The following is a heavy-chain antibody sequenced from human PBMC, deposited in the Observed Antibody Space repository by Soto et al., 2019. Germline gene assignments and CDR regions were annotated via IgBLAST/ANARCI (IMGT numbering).Heavy chain of an antibody. CDR3: ARDRGYYDFWSGYYTRKAYYYYGMDV. Sequence: SETLSLTCTVSGGSISSYYWSWIRQPAGKGLEWIGRIYTSGSTNYNPSLKSRVTMSVDTSKNQFSLKLSSVTAADTAVYYCARDRGYYDFWSGYYTRKAYYYYGMDVWGHGTTVTVSS. J-gene: IGHJ6*02. CDR2: IYTSGST. D-gene: IGHD3-3*01. CDR1: GGSISSYY. V-gene: IGHV4-4*07.